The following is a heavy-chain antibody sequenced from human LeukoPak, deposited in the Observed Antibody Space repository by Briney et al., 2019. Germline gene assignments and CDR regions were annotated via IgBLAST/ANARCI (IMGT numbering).Heavy chain of an antibody. V-gene: IGHV4-59*12. D-gene: IGHD3-22*01. CDR3: ARGNRRTYYYDSSGYYGVRAFDI. CDR2: IYYSGST. Sequence: SETLSLTCTVSGGSISSYYWSWIRQPPGKGLEWIGYIYYSGSTNYNPSLKSRVTISVDTSKNQFSLKLSSVTAADTAVYYCARGNRRTYYYDSSGYYGVRAFDIWGQGTMVTVSS. J-gene: IGHJ3*02. CDR1: GGSISSYY.